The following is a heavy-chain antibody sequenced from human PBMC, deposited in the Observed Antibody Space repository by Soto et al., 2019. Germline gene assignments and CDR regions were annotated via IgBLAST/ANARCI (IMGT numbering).Heavy chain of an antibody. CDR1: GYTFTSYG. J-gene: IGHJ6*02. Sequence: QVQLVQSGGEVKKPGASVKLSCTASGYTFTSYGISWVRQAPGQGLEWMGWISAYNGKTNYAQNVQGRVTMTTDTSTRTAYMDLRSLGSDDTAVDYCAIGGEVNYYHGMDVWGQGTTVTVSS. V-gene: IGHV1-18*01. CDR2: ISAYNGKT. CDR3: AIGGEVNYYHGMDV. D-gene: IGHD5-12*01.